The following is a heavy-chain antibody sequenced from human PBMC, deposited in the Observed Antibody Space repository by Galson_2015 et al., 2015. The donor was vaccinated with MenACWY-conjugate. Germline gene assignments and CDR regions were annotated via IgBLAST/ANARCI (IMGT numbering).Heavy chain of an antibody. D-gene: IGHD6-13*01. CDR3: GRVTWGSSKAFDY. CDR2: TYYGSKWYN. Sequence: CAISGDSVSSKSAAWIWIRQSPSRGLEWLGRTYYGSKWYNDYAASVKGRITINPDTSKNQFSLQLNSVTPEDTAVYYCGRVTWGSSKAFDYWGQGTPVT. V-gene: IGHV6-1*01. CDR1: GDSVSSKSAA. J-gene: IGHJ4*02.